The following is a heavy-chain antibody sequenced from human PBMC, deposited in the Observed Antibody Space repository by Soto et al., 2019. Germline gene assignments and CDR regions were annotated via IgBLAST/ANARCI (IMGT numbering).Heavy chain of an antibody. D-gene: IGHD5-18*01. Sequence: GKGLEWVAVIWYDGSYKYYADSVKGRFTISRDNSRTTLYLQMNSLRAEDTAVYYCAKDEGRYTYGLRDCRGQRTPVIVSS. V-gene: IGHV3-33*06. J-gene: IGHJ4*02. CDR3: AKDEGRYTYGLRDC. CDR2: IWYDGSYK.